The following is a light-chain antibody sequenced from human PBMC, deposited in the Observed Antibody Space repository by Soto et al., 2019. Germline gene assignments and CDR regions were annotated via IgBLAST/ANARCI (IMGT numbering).Light chain of an antibody. V-gene: IGKV3-11*01. Sequence: ELVLTQSPATLSLSPGERATLSCRASQSVSGYSAWYQQKPGQAPRLLIYDTSNRATGIPARFSGSGSGTDITLTISGLEPEDFAVYYCQQRSNWQYTFGLGTRLDIK. CDR1: QSVSGY. J-gene: IGKJ2*01. CDR3: QQRSNWQYT. CDR2: DTS.